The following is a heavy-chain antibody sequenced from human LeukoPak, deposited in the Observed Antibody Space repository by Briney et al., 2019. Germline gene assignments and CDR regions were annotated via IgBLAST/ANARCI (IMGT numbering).Heavy chain of an antibody. Sequence: SETLSLTCTVSGGSISSGSYYWSWIRQPAGKGLEWIGRIYTSGSTNYNPSLKSRVTISVDTSKNQFSLKLSSVTAADTAVYYCARKHYYYYYMDVWGKGPRSPSP. CDR2: IYTSGST. J-gene: IGHJ6*03. V-gene: IGHV4-61*02. CDR1: GGSISSGSYY. CDR3: ARKHYYYYYMDV.